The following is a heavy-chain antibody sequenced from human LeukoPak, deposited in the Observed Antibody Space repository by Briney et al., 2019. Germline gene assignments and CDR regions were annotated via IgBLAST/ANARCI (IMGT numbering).Heavy chain of an antibody. D-gene: IGHD6-13*01. Sequence: GASVKLCCNASGYTFTGYYMHWVRQAPGQGLEWMGWINPNSGGTNYAQKFQGRVTMTRDTSISTAYMELSRLRSDDTAVYYCARGDSSSWYYFDYWGQGTLVTVSS. CDR1: GYTFTGYY. CDR2: INPNSGGT. CDR3: ARGDSSSWYYFDY. V-gene: IGHV1-2*02. J-gene: IGHJ4*02.